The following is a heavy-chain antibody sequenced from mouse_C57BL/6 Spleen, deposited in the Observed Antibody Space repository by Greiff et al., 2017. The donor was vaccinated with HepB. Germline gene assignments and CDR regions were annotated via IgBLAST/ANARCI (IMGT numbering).Heavy chain of an antibody. D-gene: IGHD1-1*01. CDR1: GYTFTSYW. J-gene: IGHJ2*01. CDR2: IDPSDSYT. CDR3: ACYYYGSRLDY. Sequence: QVQLQQPGAELVRPGTSVKLSCKASGYTFTSYWMHWVKQRPGQGLEWIGVIDPSDSYTNYNQKFKGKATLTVDTSSSTAYMQLSSLTSEDSAVYYCACYYYGSRLDYWGQGTTLTVSS. V-gene: IGHV1-59*01.